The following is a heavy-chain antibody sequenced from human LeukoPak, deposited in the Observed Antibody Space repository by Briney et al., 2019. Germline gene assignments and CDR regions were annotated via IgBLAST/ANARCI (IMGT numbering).Heavy chain of an antibody. D-gene: IGHD2-2*01. V-gene: IGHV4-59*01. CDR1: GGSISSYY. CDR2: IYYTGTT. J-gene: IGHJ5*02. Sequence: SETLSLTCTVSGGSISSYYWGWIRQPPGKELEWIGYIYYTGTTNYNPSLKSRVTMSVDTSKNQFSLRLGSVTAADTAMYYCAKVRYCSDTSCFGFDPWGQGILVTVSS. CDR3: AKVRYCSDTSCFGFDP.